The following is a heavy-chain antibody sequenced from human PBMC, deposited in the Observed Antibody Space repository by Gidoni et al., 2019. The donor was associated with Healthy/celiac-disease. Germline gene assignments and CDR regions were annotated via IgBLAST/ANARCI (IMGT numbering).Heavy chain of an antibody. CDR2: ISGSGGST. J-gene: IGHJ3*02. D-gene: IGHD2-2*03. Sequence: EVQLLESGGGLVQPGGSLRLSCAASGVPFRSYAMSWVRQAPGKGLEWVSAISGSGGSTYYADSVKGRFTISRDNPKNTLYLQMNSLRAEDTAVYYCAKDSFPLGWGAFDIWGQGTMVTVSS. CDR3: AKDSFPLGWGAFDI. CDR1: GVPFRSYA. V-gene: IGHV3-23*01.